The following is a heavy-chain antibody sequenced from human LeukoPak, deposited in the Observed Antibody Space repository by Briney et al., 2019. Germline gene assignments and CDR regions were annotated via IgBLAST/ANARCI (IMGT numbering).Heavy chain of an antibody. Sequence: PGRSLRLACAASGFSFSTYGMHWVRQAPGKGLEWVTLISHDGKIKCDADSVKGRFTISRDSAKNTLFLQMDSLRAEDTAVYYCARAGYSSGWYYFDYWGQGTLVTVSS. V-gene: IGHV3-30*04. CDR3: ARAGYSSGWYYFDY. D-gene: IGHD6-19*01. CDR1: GFSFSTYG. J-gene: IGHJ4*02. CDR2: ISHDGKIK.